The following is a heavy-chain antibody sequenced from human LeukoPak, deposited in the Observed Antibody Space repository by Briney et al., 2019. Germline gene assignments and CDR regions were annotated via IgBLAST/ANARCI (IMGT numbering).Heavy chain of an antibody. CDR1: GFTFSSYA. Sequence: GGSLRLSCAASGFTFSSYAMHWVRQAPGKGLEWVAVISYDGSNKYYADSVKGRFTISRDNSKNTLYLQMNSLRAEDTAVYYCARDAGSSWYPNWFDPWGQGTLVTVSS. V-gene: IGHV3-30-3*01. D-gene: IGHD6-13*01. CDR2: ISYDGSNK. CDR3: ARDAGSSWYPNWFDP. J-gene: IGHJ5*02.